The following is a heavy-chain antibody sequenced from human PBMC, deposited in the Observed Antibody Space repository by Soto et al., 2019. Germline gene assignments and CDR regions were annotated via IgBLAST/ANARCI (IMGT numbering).Heavy chain of an antibody. J-gene: IGHJ5*02. Sequence: QLQLQESGPGLVKPSETLSLTCTVSGGSISSSSYYWGWIRQPPGKGLEWIGSIYYSGSTYYNPSLKSRVTISVDTSKNQFSLKLSSVTAADTAVYYCAILVPYYYDSSGYYYRWFDPWGPGTLVTVSS. V-gene: IGHV4-39*01. CDR3: AILVPYYYDSSGYYYRWFDP. CDR1: GGSISSSSYY. CDR2: IYYSGST. D-gene: IGHD3-22*01.